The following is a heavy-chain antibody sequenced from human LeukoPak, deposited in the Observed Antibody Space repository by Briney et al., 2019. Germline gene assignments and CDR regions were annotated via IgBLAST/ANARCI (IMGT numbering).Heavy chain of an antibody. J-gene: IGHJ4*02. CDR1: GGSFSGFS. CDR3: ARGRTTWGTSVLGY. Sequence: SETLSLTCAVYGGSFSGFSWTWVRQPPGKGLEWIGEINHSGGTNYNTSLRSRVTISADTSKNQFSLNLTSVTAADTAVYYCARGRTTWGTSVLGYWGQGTLVTVSS. D-gene: IGHD3-16*01. V-gene: IGHV4-34*01. CDR2: INHSGGT.